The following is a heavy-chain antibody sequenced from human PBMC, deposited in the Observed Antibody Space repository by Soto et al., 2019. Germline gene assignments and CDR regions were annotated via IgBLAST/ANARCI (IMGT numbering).Heavy chain of an antibody. D-gene: IGHD6-19*01. Sequence: SETLSLTCAVSGGSISSSNWWSWVRQPPGKGLEWIGEIYHSGSTNYNPSLKSRVTISVDKSKNQFSLKLSSVTAADTAVYYWARDFTGSGWLDYWGQGTLVTVSS. CDR2: IYHSGST. V-gene: IGHV4-4*02. CDR1: GGSISSSNW. CDR3: ARDFTGSGWLDY. J-gene: IGHJ4*02.